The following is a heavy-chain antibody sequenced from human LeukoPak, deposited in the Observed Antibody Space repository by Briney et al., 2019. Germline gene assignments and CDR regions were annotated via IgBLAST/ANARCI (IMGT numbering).Heavy chain of an antibody. J-gene: IGHJ5*02. V-gene: IGHV1-18*01. CDR1: VYIFTSYG. D-gene: IGHD1-26*01. CDR2: ISAYNGNT. CDR3: ARAPGSYYDNWFDP. Sequence: ASVKVSCKASVYIFTSYGISWVRPAPGQGLEWMGWISAYNGNTNYAQKLQGRVIMTTDTSTSTAYMELRSLRSDDTAVYYCARAPGSYYDNWFDPWGQGTLVTVSS.